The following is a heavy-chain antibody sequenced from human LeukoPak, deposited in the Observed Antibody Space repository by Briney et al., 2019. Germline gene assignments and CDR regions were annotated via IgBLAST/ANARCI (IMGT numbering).Heavy chain of an antibody. J-gene: IGHJ4*02. CDR1: GYSFTSYW. CDR3: ARRVAAIGGYFDY. V-gene: IGHV5-51*01. Sequence: GESLKISCKGSGYSFTSYWIGWVRQLPGKGLEWMGIIYPGDSDTRYSPSFQCQVTISADKSISTAYLQWSSLKASDTAMYYCARRVAAIGGYFDYWGQGTLVTVSS. CDR2: IYPGDSDT. D-gene: IGHD2-21*02.